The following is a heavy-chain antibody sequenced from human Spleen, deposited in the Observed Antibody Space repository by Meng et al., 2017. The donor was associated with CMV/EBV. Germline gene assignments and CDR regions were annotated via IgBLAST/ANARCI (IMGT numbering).Heavy chain of an antibody. D-gene: IGHD3-22*01. CDR1: FNFSSYA. Sequence: FNFSSYAMSWVRQAPGKGLEWVSAISGSGGSTYYADSVKGRFTISRDNSKNTLYLQMNSLRAEDTAVYYCAKDLFDSSGYYYGDYFDYWGQGTLVTVSS. CDR3: AKDLFDSSGYYYGDYFDY. CDR2: ISGSGGST. V-gene: IGHV3-23*01. J-gene: IGHJ4*02.